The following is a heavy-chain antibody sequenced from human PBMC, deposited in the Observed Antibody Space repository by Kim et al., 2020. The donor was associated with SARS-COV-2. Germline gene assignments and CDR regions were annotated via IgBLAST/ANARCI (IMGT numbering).Heavy chain of an antibody. D-gene: IGHD3-10*01. CDR3: VRDSGSGFDI. Sequence: GGSLRLSCVASGFTLSRHWMHWVRQAPGKGLVWVSRINNDGSSATYADSVKGRFTFSRDNAKNTLYLQVNSLRAEDTALYYCVRDSGSGFDIWGQGTMVTVSS. J-gene: IGHJ3*02. V-gene: IGHV3-74*01. CDR2: INNDGSSA. CDR1: GFTLSRHW.